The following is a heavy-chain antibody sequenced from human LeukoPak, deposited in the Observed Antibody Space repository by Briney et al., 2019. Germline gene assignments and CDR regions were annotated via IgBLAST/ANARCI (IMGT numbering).Heavy chain of an antibody. CDR1: GYTFTSYG. Sequence: ASVKVSCKASGYTFTSYGISWVRQAPGQGLEWMGWISAYNGNTNYAQKLQGRVTMTTDTSTSTAYMELRSLRSDDTAVHYCARVERRLFIRETNFDYWGQGTLVTVSS. J-gene: IGHJ4*02. V-gene: IGHV1-18*01. D-gene: IGHD5-12*01. CDR2: ISAYNGNT. CDR3: ARVERRLFIRETNFDY.